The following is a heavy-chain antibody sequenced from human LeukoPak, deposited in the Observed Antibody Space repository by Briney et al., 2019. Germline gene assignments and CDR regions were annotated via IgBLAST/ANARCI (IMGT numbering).Heavy chain of an antibody. D-gene: IGHD3-22*01. J-gene: IGHJ4*02. Sequence: SETLSLTCAVYGGSFSGYYWSWIRQPPGKGLEWIGEINHSGSTNYNPSLKSRVTISVDTSKNQFSLKLSSVTAADTAVYYCARGHDSSGYYPYYFDYWGQGTLVTVSS. CDR1: GGSFSGYY. V-gene: IGHV4-34*01. CDR2: INHSGST. CDR3: ARGHDSSGYYPYYFDY.